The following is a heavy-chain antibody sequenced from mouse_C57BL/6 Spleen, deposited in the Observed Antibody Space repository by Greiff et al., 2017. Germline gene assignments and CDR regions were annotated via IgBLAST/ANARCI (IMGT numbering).Heavy chain of an antibody. CDR1: GFTFSSYA. V-gene: IGHV5-4*01. CDR2: ISDGGSYT. Sequence: EVQLVESGGGLVKPGGSLKLSCAASGFTFSSYAMSWVRQTPEKRLEWVATISDGGSYTYYPDNVKGRFTISRDNAKNNLYLQMSHLKSEDTAMYYCARDYGSRGDAMDYWGQGTSVTVSS. CDR3: ARDYGSRGDAMDY. D-gene: IGHD1-1*01. J-gene: IGHJ4*01.